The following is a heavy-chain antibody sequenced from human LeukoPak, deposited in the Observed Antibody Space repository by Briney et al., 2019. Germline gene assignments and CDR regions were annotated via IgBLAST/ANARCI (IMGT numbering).Heavy chain of an antibody. Sequence: GGSLRLSCAASGFTFSNYWMTWVRQAPGKGLEWVSRINSDGSSTSYADSVRGRFSISRDNAKNTLYLQMNSLRAEDTAVYYCARGLSGYASSLGYWGQGTLVTVSA. V-gene: IGHV3-74*01. CDR3: ARGLSGYASSLGY. D-gene: IGHD6-6*01. CDR1: GFTFSNYW. J-gene: IGHJ4*02. CDR2: INSDGSST.